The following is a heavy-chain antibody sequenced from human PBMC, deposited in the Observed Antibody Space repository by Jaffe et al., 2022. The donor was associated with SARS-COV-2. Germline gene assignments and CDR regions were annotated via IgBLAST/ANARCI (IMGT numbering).Heavy chain of an antibody. CDR2: INQDGSEN. CDR3: ARPGGTDRESSGVRAFDI. D-gene: IGHD3-10*01. J-gene: IGHJ3*02. Sequence: EVQLVESGGGLAQPGGSLRLSCAASGFTFSKYWMTWVRQAPGKGLEWVANINQDGSENYYVDSVEGRFTISRDNAKNSLYLQMNSLRAEDTALYYCARPGGTDRESSGVRAFDIWGQGTMVTVSS. V-gene: IGHV3-7*01. CDR1: GFTFSKYW.